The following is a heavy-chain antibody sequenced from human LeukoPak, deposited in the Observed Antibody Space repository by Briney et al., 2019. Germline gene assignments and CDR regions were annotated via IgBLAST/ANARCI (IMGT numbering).Heavy chain of an antibody. J-gene: IGHJ4*02. Sequence: PSETLSLTCTVSGGSISSGSYYWSWIRQPAGKGLEWIGRIYTSGSTNYNPSLKSRVTVSVDTSKNQFSLKLSSVTAADTAVYYCARMYYDFWSGYRHYFDCWGQGTLVTASS. V-gene: IGHV4-61*02. CDR1: GGSISSGSYY. D-gene: IGHD3-3*01. CDR3: ARMYYDFWSGYRHYFDC. CDR2: IYTSGST.